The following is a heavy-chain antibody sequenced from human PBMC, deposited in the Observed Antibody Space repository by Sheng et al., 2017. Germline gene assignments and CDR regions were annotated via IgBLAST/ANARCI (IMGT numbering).Heavy chain of an antibody. Sequence: QVQLVESGGGVVQPGRSLRLSCAASGFTFSSYAMHWVRQAPGKGLEWVAVISYDGSNKYYADSVKGRFTISRDNSKNTLYLQMNSLRAEDTAVYYCAREGNNNWNPFVYYYGMDVWGQGTTVTVSS. D-gene: IGHD1-20*01. CDR2: ISYDGSNK. V-gene: IGHV3-30*01. CDR3: AREGNNNWNPFVYYYGMDV. J-gene: IGHJ6*02. CDR1: GFTFSSYA.